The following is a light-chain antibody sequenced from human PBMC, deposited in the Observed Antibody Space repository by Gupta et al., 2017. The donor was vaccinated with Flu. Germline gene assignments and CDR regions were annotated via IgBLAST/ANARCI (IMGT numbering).Light chain of an antibody. Sequence: TRGGSAALDCRSNHSSCWHSDGSNYLDWYWQKPGPSPQLLIYASSYRASGVSDRFSGSGLGTDFTLKISSVEAEDVGIYYCRQLIEFPYTFGQGTNMEIK. CDR2: ASS. CDR1: HSSCWHSDGSNY. V-gene: IGKV2-40*01. J-gene: IGKJ2*01. CDR3: RQLIEFPYT.